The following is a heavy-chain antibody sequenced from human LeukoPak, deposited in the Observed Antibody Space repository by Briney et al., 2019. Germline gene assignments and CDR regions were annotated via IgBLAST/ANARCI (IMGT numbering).Heavy chain of an antibody. CDR1: GGSVSAYY. J-gene: IGHJ3*02. D-gene: IGHD2-21*01. CDR3: ARVSRLWWARDI. CDR2: INHSGST. V-gene: IGHV4-34*01. Sequence: PSETLSLTCAGYGGSVSAYYWSWIRQPPGKGLEWIGEINHSGSTNDNPSLKSRVNISVDTSKNQFSLKLSPVTAADTAVYYCARVSRLWWARDIWGQGTMVTVSS.